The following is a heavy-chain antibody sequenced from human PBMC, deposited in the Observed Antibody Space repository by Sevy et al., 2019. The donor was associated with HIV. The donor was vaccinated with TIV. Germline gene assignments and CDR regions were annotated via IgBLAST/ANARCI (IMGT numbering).Heavy chain of an antibody. CDR3: ARGYGDYRIDAFDI. J-gene: IGHJ3*02. Sequence: GESLKISCAASGFTFSSYGMHWVRQAPGKGLEWVAVIWYDGSNKYYADSVKGRFTISRDNSKNTLYLQMNSLRAEDTAVYYWARGYGDYRIDAFDIWGQGTMVTVSS. V-gene: IGHV3-33*01. CDR2: IWYDGSNK. D-gene: IGHD4-17*01. CDR1: GFTFSSYG.